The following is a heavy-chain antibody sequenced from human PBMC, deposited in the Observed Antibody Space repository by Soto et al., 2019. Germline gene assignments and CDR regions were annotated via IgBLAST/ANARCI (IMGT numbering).Heavy chain of an antibody. CDR2: IQSGGTT. CDR3: TRGDVHFNGDRYYGVPMVV. V-gene: IGHV3-66*01. J-gene: IGHJ6*04. Sequence: EVQLVESGGDLVQPGGSLRLSCAASGFSVSSKYMSWVRQAPGKGLEWVSLIQSGGTTYYAGSVKGRFTISRDYSENTLFLQMNSLRVEDTAVYYCTRGDVHFNGDRYYGVPMVVWGKGTTVTVSA. CDR1: GFSVSSKY. D-gene: IGHD2-8*01.